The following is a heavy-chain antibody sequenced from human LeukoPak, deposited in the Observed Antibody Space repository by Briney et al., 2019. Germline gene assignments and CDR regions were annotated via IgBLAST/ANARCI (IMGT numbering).Heavy chain of an antibody. D-gene: IGHD2-2*02. CDR2: IIPIFGTA. J-gene: IGHJ6*02. CDR3: ARDCTIYPYFGGLTYGMDV. CDR1: GGTFSSYA. V-gene: IGHV1-69*01. Sequence: GSSVKVSCKASGGTFSSYAISWVRQAPGQGLEWMGGIIPIFGTANYAQKFQGRVTITADESTSTAYMELSSLRSEDTAVYYCARDCTIYPYFGGLTYGMDVWGQGTTVTVS.